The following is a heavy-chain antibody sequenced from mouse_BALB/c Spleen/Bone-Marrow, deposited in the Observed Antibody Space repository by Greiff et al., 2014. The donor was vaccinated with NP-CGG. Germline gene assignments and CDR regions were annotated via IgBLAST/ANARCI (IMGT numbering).Heavy chain of an antibody. CDR2: IWGDGST. J-gene: IGHJ4*01. Sequence: VKLMESGPGLVAPSQSLSITCTVSGFSLTSNGVSWIRQPPGKGLEWLGVIWGDGSTKYHSALISRLSFTKDNSKSRVFLKLNSLHTDDTARYYCAKPEDGYAMDYWGQGTSVTVSS. CDR3: AKPEDGYAMDY. D-gene: IGHD2-3*01. V-gene: IGHV2-3*01. CDR1: GFSLTSNG.